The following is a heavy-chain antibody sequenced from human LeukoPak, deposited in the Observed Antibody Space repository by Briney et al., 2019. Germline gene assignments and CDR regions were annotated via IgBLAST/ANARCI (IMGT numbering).Heavy chain of an antibody. V-gene: IGHV1-2*02. CDR3: ASAPITMVRETLDY. CDR2: INPNSGGT. J-gene: IGHJ4*02. CDR1: GYTFTGYY. Sequence: ASVKVSCKASGYTFTGYYMHWVRQAPGQGLEWMGWINPNSGGTNYAQKFQGRVTMTEDTSTDTAYMELSSLRSEDTAVYYCASAPITMVRETLDYWGQGTLVTVSS. D-gene: IGHD3-10*01.